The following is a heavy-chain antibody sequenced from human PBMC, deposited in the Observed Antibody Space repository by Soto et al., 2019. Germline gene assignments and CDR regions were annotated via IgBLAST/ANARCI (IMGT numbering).Heavy chain of an antibody. J-gene: IGHJ4*02. D-gene: IGHD6-19*01. Sequence: QVQLVQSGAEVKKPGASVKVSCKASGYTFTNCAIHWVCQAPGQRLEWMGWINAGNGNTKYSQKFLGRVTITRDTSASTAHMELSSLRSEDTAVYYCARDAPLGYSSGWYGMDYWGQGTLVTVSS. V-gene: IGHV1-3*01. CDR2: INAGNGNT. CDR1: GYTFTNCA. CDR3: ARDAPLGYSSGWYGMDY.